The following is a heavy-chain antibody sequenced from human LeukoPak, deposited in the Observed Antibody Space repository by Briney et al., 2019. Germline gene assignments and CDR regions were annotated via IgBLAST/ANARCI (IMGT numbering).Heavy chain of an antibody. V-gene: IGHV4-59*01. CDR1: GGSISSYY. Sequence: PSETLSLTCTVSGGSISSYYWSWIRQPPGKGLEWIGYIYYSGSTNYNPSLKSRVTISVDTSKNQFSLKLSSVTAADTAVYYCARAVPPISYGDYDFDYWGQGTLVTVSS. CDR2: IYYSGST. CDR3: ARAVPPISYGDYDFDY. D-gene: IGHD4-17*01. J-gene: IGHJ4*02.